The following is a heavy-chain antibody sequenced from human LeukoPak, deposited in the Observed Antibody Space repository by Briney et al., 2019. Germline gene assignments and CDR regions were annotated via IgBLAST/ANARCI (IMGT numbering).Heavy chain of an antibody. J-gene: IGHJ5*02. V-gene: IGHV3-23*01. CDR2: IRGSDRET. Sequence: GGSLRLSCAASGFTFSNYAMSWVRQAPGKGLKWVSTIRGSDRETYYADSVKGRFTVSRDNSKNTLYLQMNSLRAEDTALYYCAKGGYSTPFDPWGQGTLVTVSS. CDR1: GFTFSNYA. D-gene: IGHD1-26*01. CDR3: AKGGYSTPFDP.